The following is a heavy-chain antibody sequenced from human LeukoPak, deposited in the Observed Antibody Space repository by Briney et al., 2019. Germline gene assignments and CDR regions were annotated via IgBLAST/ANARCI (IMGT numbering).Heavy chain of an antibody. CDR3: ARVVVVPAARAYYYYGMDV. CDR2: ISSSSSTI. J-gene: IGHJ6*02. D-gene: IGHD2-2*01. CDR1: GFTFSSYS. Sequence: GGSLRLSCAASGFTFSSYSTNWVRQAPGKGLEWVSYISSSSSTIYYADSVKGRFTISRDNAKNSLYLQMNSLRDEDTAVYYCARVVVVPAARAYYYYGMDVWGQGTTVTVSS. V-gene: IGHV3-48*02.